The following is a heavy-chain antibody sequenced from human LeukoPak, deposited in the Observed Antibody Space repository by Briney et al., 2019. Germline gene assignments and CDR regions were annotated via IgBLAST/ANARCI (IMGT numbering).Heavy chain of an antibody. V-gene: IGHV4-38-2*01. Sequence: KPSETLSLTCAVSGYSISSGYYWGWIRQPPGKGLEWIGSIYHSGSTYYNPSLKSRVTISVDTSKNQFSLKLSSVTAADTAVYYCARHPTAATIDYWGQGTLVTASS. CDR2: IYHSGST. CDR1: GYSISSGYY. J-gene: IGHJ4*02. CDR3: ARHPTAATIDY. D-gene: IGHD2-15*01.